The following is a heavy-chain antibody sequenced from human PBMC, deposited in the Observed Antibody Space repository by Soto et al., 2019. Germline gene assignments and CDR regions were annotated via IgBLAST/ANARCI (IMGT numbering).Heavy chain of an antibody. CDR2: ISSGGSVI. CDR1: GFTFSDYY. J-gene: IGHJ4*02. CDR3: AREPRDDYMISGGFDY. Sequence: QVQLVESGGGLVKPGGSLRLSCVASGFTFSDYYMSWFRQAPGKGLEWVSYISSGGSVIYSADSMKGRFTISRDNPKNPLYLQVNSLRAEDTAVYYGAREPRDDYMISGGFDYWGQGTLVTVSS. V-gene: IGHV3-11*01. D-gene: IGHD4-4*01.